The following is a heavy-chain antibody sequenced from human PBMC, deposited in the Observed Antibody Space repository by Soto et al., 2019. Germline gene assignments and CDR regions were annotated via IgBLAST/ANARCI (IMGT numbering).Heavy chain of an antibody. V-gene: IGHV4-59*01. J-gene: IGHJ6*02. CDR3: ARDIWGTDYYYGMDV. D-gene: IGHD3-16*01. Sequence: QVQLQESGPGLVKPSETLSLTCTVSGGSISSYYWSWIRQPPGKGLEWIGYIYYSGSTNYNPSLKSRVTISVDTSKNQFSLKLSSVTAADTAVYYCARDIWGTDYYYGMDVWGQGTTVTVSS. CDR2: IYYSGST. CDR1: GGSISSYY.